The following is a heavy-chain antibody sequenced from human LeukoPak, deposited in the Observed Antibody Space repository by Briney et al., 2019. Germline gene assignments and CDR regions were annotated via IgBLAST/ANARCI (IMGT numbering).Heavy chain of an antibody. V-gene: IGHV6-1*01. D-gene: IGHD3-9*01. CDR2: TYYRSKWYN. J-gene: IGHJ5*02. CDR1: GDSVSSNSAA. Sequence: SQTLSLTCAISGDSVSSNSAAWNWIRQSPSRGLEWLGRTYYRSKWYNDYAVSVKSRITINPDTSKNQFSLQLNSVTPEDTAVYYCASESYDILTGYFLNWFDPWGQGTLVTVSS. CDR3: ASESYDILTGYFLNWFDP.